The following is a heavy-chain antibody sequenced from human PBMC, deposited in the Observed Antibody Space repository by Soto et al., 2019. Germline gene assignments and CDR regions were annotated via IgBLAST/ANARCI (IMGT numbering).Heavy chain of an antibody. D-gene: IGHD3-22*01. CDR3: ARPYYYDSSGYYYFDY. Sequence: PGGSLRLSCAASGFTFISYWMHWGRQAPGKGLVWVSRINSDGSSTSYADSVKGRFTISRDNAKNTLCLQMNSLRAEDTAVYYCARPYYYDSSGYYYFDYWGQGTLVTVSS. V-gene: IGHV3-74*01. CDR2: INSDGSST. J-gene: IGHJ4*02. CDR1: GFTFISYW.